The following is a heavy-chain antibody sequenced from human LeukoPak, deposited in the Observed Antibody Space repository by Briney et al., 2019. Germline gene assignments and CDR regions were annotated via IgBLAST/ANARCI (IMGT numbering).Heavy chain of an antibody. V-gene: IGHV1-18*01. Sequence: ASVKVSCKASGYTFTRYGFTWVRQAPGQGLEWMGWISANNGNTNYAQKFQGRVTMTTDTSTSTAYMELRSLRSDDTAVYYCARDLSSGWYPPGYWGQGTLVTVSS. J-gene: IGHJ4*02. D-gene: IGHD6-19*01. CDR2: ISANNGNT. CDR1: GYTFTRYG. CDR3: ARDLSSGWYPPGY.